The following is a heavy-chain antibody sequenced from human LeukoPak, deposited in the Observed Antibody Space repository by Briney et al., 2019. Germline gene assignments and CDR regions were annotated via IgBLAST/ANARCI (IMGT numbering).Heavy chain of an antibody. V-gene: IGHV3-23*01. CDR1: GFIFTDYW. D-gene: IGHD4-17*01. Sequence: GGSLRLSCAASGFIFTDYWMNWVRQAPGKGLEWVSAISGSGKSNSPWYADSVRGRFTISRDNSKNTVYLQMQNLRAEDTAVYFCARDRDYPRDQFDYWGQGTLVTVSS. CDR3: ARDRDYPRDQFDY. J-gene: IGHJ4*02. CDR2: ISGSGKSNSP.